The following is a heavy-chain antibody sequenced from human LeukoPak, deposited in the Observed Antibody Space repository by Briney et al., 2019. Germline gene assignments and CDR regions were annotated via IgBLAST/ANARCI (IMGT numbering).Heavy chain of an antibody. CDR2: ISAYNGNT. CDR3: ARDLGYCTNGVCPGDY. CDR1: GYTFSSYG. V-gene: IGHV1-18*01. J-gene: IGHJ4*02. Sequence: ASVKVSCKASGYTFSSYGISWVRQAPGQGHEWMGWISAYNGNTDYAQNLQGRVTMTTDTSTSTAYMELRSLRSDDTAVYYCARDLGYCTNGVCPGDYWGQGTLVTVSS. D-gene: IGHD2-8*01.